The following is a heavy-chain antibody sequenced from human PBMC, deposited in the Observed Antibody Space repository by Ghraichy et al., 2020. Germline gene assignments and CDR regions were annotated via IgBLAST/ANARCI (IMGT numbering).Heavy chain of an antibody. Sequence: GGSLRLSCAASGFSFGNFWMNWVRQAPGKGLEWVAHIKEDGSDTNYADSVKGRFTISRDNGKNLLYLQMNSLRVEDTAVYYCASLNVDTTMSDAFDSWGRGTLVTVSS. CDR3: ASLNVDTTMSDAFDS. J-gene: IGHJ4*02. D-gene: IGHD5-18*01. CDR2: IKEDGSDT. CDR1: GFSFGNFW. V-gene: IGHV3-7*01.